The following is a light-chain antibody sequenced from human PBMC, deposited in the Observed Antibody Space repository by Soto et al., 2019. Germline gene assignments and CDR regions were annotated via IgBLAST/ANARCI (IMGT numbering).Light chain of an antibody. CDR1: QYIAKF. Sequence: DIQMTQSPSSLSASVGDRVTITCQASQYIAKFLNWYQQKSGKAPKLLISDASNLETGVPSRFSGGGSGTDFTFTITSLQPEDVAIYYCQQYDDLPITFGQGTRLEIK. J-gene: IGKJ5*01. CDR2: DAS. V-gene: IGKV1-33*01. CDR3: QQYDDLPIT.